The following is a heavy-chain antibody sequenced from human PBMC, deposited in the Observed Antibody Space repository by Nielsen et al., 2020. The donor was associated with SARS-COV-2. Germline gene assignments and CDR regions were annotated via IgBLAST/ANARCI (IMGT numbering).Heavy chain of an antibody. D-gene: IGHD6-13*01. CDR2: ISSSSSYI. Sequence: GESLKISCAASGFTFSSYSMNWVRQAPGKGLEWVSSISSSSSYIYYADSVKGRFTISRDNSKKTLFLQMDSLRVEDTAVYYCAKVRSWRLDAFDSWGQGTLVTVSS. CDR3: AKVRSWRLDAFDS. CDR1: GFTFSSYS. J-gene: IGHJ4*02. V-gene: IGHV3-21*04.